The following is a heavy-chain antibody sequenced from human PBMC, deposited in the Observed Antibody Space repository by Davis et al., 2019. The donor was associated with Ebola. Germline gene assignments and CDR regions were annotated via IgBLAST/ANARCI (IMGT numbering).Heavy chain of an antibody. CDR2: ISGSGGST. J-gene: IGHJ6*03. D-gene: IGHD3-3*02. Sequence: PGGSLRPSCVASGFTFSSYGMSWVRQAPGKGLEWVAIISGSGGSTHYVDSVKGRFTISRENSKNSLYPQMNSLRAEDTAVDYCAKEVAILGVDIRGMENCYMDVWGKGTTVTVSS. CDR1: GFTFSSYG. CDR3: AKEVAILGVDIRGMENCYMDV. V-gene: IGHV3-23*01.